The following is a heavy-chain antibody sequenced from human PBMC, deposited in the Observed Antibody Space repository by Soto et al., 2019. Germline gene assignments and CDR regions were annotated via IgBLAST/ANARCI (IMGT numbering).Heavy chain of an antibody. V-gene: IGHV3-53*04. CDR1: GFTFSDYY. CDR2: IYSGGST. Sequence: PXXSLRLSCAASGFTFSDYYMSWIPQAPGKGLEWVSVIYSGGSTYYADSVKGRFTISRHNSKNTLYLQMNSLRAEDTAVYYCARPSSGWPYSGMDVWGQGTTVTVSS. CDR3: ARPSSGWPYSGMDV. J-gene: IGHJ6*02. D-gene: IGHD6-19*01.